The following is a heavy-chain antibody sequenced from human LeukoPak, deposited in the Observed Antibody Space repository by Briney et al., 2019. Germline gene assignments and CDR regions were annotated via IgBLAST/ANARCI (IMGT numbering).Heavy chain of an antibody. Sequence: GGSLRLSCAASGFTFSSYAMHWVRQAPGKGLEWVAVITSDGSNKHYGDSVRGRFTISRDNSKNNMYLQMNSLRAEDTALYYCARESGALREYSYGHWGQGTLVTVSS. CDR2: ITSDGSNK. D-gene: IGHD5-18*01. V-gene: IGHV3-30*04. CDR1: GFTFSSYA. J-gene: IGHJ4*02. CDR3: ARESGALREYSYGH.